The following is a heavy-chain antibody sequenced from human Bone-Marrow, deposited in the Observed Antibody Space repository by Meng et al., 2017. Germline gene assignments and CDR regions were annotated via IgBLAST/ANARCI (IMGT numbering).Heavy chain of an antibody. D-gene: IGHD3/OR15-3a*01. V-gene: IGHV3-33*01. CDR1: CCTFSSYG. CDR2: IWYDGSNK. J-gene: IGHJ4*02. CDR3: ARELVDDDY. Sequence: QGQLCGSGGGVVHAGRSLRLSCAASCCTFSSYGMHGGRQAPGKGLGWVAVIWYDGSNKYYADSVKGRFTISRDNSKNTLYLQMNSLRAEDTAVYYCARELVDDDYWGQGTLVTVSS.